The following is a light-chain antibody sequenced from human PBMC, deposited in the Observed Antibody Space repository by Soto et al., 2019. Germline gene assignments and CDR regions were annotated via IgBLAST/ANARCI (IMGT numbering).Light chain of an antibody. V-gene: IGKV4-1*01. CDR3: QQYYSTPIT. Sequence: DIVVSPSAHSVALCLGEGATINGKSGKMVLYCSTTNNYLAWYQQKPGQPPKLLIYWSSTRESGVPDLFSGSGSGPDGTLTISILQSEDVAVYYCQQYYSTPITSRQGTRL. J-gene: IGKJ5*01. CDR1: KMVLYCSTTNNY. CDR2: WSS.